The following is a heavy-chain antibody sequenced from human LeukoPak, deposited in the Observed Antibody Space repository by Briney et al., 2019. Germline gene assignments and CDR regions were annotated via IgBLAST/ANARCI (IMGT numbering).Heavy chain of an antibody. J-gene: IGHJ5*02. V-gene: IGHV3-30*18. Sequence: PGRPLRLSCAASGFTLSNNGMHWVRQAPGKGLEWVAMMSHDGSSEHYADSVKGRFTISRDNSKNTLYLQLTSLRVEDTAVYYCAKDWGSSDWYNWFDPWGQGTLVTVSS. CDR2: MSHDGSSE. CDR3: AKDWGSSDWYNWFDP. D-gene: IGHD6-19*01. CDR1: GFTLSNNG.